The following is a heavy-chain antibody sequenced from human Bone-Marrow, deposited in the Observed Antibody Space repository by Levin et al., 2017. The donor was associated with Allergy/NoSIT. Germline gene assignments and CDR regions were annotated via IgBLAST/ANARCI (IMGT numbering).Heavy chain of an antibody. V-gene: IGHV4-61*01. CDR1: GDSVNSGSHY. Sequence: RPSETLSLTCTVSGDSVNSGSHYWSWIRQPPGKGLEWIGYIYYSGSTTYNPSLKRRVTISVDTSRNQFSLKLTSATAADTAVYYCARVAGGNIDYWGQGTLVTVSS. D-gene: IGHD4-23*01. CDR3: ARVAGGNIDY. J-gene: IGHJ4*02. CDR2: IYYSGST.